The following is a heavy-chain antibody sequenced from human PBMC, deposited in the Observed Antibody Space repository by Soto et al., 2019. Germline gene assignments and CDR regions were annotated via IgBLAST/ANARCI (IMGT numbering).Heavy chain of an antibody. Sequence: SETLSLTCTVSGGSISSYYWSWIRQPPGKGLEWIGYIYYSGSTNYNPSLKSRVTISVDTSKNQFSLKLSSVTAADTAVYYCARVSSSGWYEYFQHWGQGTLVTVSS. CDR1: GGSISSYY. J-gene: IGHJ1*01. CDR3: ARVSSSGWYEYFQH. D-gene: IGHD6-19*01. CDR2: IYYSGST. V-gene: IGHV4-59*01.